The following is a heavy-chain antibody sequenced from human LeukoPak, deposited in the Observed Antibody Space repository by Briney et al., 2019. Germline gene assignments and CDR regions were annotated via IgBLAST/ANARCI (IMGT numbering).Heavy chain of an antibody. CDR2: ISSSGSTI. CDR1: GFTFYTYA. D-gene: IGHD3-22*01. CDR3: ARRPYYYDSLDY. Sequence: GGSLRLSCAASGFTFYTYAMSWVRQAPGKGLEWVSYISSSGSTIYYADSVKGRFTISRDNAKNSLYLQMNSLRAEDTAVYYCARRPYYYDSLDYWGQGTLVTVSS. V-gene: IGHV3-48*03. J-gene: IGHJ4*02.